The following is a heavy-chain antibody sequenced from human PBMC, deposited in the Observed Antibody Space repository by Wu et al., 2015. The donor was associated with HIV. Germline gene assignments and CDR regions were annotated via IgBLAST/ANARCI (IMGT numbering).Heavy chain of an antibody. V-gene: IGHV1-46*01. J-gene: IGHJ6*03. CDR1: GYTFTSYG. CDR2: INPSGGST. Sequence: QVQLVQSGAEVKKPGASVKVSCKASGYTFTSYGISWVRQAPGKGLEWMGIINPSGGSTNYAQKFQGRMFMTRDTSSRTVYMEVSNLRSEDAAVYYCARGVVTSAADYYIDVWGEGTTVTVSS. D-gene: IGHD2-2*01. CDR3: ARGVVTSAADYYIDV.